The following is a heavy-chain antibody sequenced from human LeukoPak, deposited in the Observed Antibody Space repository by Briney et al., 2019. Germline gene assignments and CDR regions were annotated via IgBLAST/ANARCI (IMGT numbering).Heavy chain of an antibody. J-gene: IGHJ4*02. CDR2: IYSNGNT. Sequence: GGSLRLSCAASGFTVSNNYMKWVRQAPGKGLECVSLIYSNGNTHYADSVKGRFTISRDSSKNTLSLQMNSLRAEDTAVYYCARGGDGNSAYWGQGTLVTVSS. D-gene: IGHD4-23*01. CDR3: ARGGDGNSAY. V-gene: IGHV3-53*01. CDR1: GFTVSNNY.